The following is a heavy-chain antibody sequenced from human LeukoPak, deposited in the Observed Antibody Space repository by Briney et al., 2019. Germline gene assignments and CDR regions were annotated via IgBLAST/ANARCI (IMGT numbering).Heavy chain of an antibody. V-gene: IGHV4-59*08. D-gene: IGHD3-10*01. CDR1: GGSISSYY. J-gene: IGHJ6*03. CDR2: IYYSGST. CDR3: ARAVGGSGSYYKSYYYYYMDV. Sequence: SETLSLTCTVSGGSISSYYWSWIRQPPGKGLEWIGYIYYSGSTNYNPSLKSRVTISVDTSKNQFSLKLSSVTAADTAVYYCARAVGGSGSYYKSYYYYYMDVWGKGTTVTISS.